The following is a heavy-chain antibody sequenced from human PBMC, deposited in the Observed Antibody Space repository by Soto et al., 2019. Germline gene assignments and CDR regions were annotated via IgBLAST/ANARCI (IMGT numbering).Heavy chain of an antibody. CDR3: SREPSDYGDYGWYFDL. V-gene: IGHV1-69*04. D-gene: IGHD4-17*01. Sequence: SVKVSCKASGGSFSSYTISWVRQAPGQGLEWMGRIIPILGIANYAQKFQGRVTITADKSTSTAYMELSSLRSEDTAVYYCSREPSDYGDYGWYFDLWGRGTLVTVSS. CDR2: IIPILGIA. CDR1: GGSFSSYT. J-gene: IGHJ2*01.